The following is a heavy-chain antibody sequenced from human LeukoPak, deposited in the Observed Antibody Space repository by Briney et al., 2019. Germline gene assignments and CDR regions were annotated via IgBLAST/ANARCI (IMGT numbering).Heavy chain of an antibody. Sequence: ASVKVSCKASGYTFTSYDINWVRQAPGQGLEWMGWMNPNSGNTGYAQKFQGRVTMTRNTSISTAYMELSSLRSEDTAVYYCARAPAAGLYYYYYMDVWGKGTTVTISS. CDR2: MNPNSGNT. V-gene: IGHV1-8*01. D-gene: IGHD6-13*01. CDR3: ARAPAAGLYYYYYMDV. J-gene: IGHJ6*03. CDR1: GYTFTSYD.